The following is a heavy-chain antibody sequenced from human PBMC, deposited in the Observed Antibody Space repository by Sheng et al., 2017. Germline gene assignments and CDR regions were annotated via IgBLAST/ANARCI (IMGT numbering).Heavy chain of an antibody. V-gene: IGHV6-1*01. D-gene: IGHD6-19*01. J-gene: IGHJ5*02. CDR1: GDSVSSKRAA. Sequence: QVRLQQSGPGLVRPSQTLSLTCAISGDSVSSKRAAWDWIRQSPSRGLEWLGRTYYRSKWNSDYAVSVRSRITINADTSKNQFSLQLNSVTPDDTAIYYCAREVAGTPSSDPWGQGTLVTVS. CDR3: AREVAGTPSSDP. CDR2: TYYRSKWNS.